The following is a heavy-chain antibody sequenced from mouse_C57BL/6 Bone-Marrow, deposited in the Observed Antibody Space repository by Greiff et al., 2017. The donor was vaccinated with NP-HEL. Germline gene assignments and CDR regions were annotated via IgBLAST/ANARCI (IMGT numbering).Heavy chain of an antibody. Sequence: VQLQQSGAELVRPGASVKLSCKASGYTFTSYGISWVKQRTGQGLEWIGEIYTRSGNTYYNEKFKGKATLTVDKSSSTAYMELRSLTSEDSAVYYCAGWPDYYGSSHWYFDVWGTGTTVTVSS. V-gene: IGHV1-81*01. CDR1: GYTFTSYG. J-gene: IGHJ1*03. CDR3: AGWPDYYGSSHWYFDV. CDR2: IYTRSGNT. D-gene: IGHD1-1*01.